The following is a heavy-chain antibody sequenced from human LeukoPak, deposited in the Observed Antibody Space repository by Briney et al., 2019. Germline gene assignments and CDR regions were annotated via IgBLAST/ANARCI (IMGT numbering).Heavy chain of an antibody. CDR1: GGSVRGYY. CDR2: ISSSASA. Sequence: SETLSLTCTASGGSVRGYYWTWMRRPPGKGLEWIGYISSSASATYHPSLKSRVTISLDTPDIQTCLKDASVTPADTAIYYCARGLRDPAAVIFWGQGTLVTVSS. V-gene: IGHV4-59*02. CDR3: ARGLRDPAAVIF. D-gene: IGHD6-13*01. J-gene: IGHJ4*02.